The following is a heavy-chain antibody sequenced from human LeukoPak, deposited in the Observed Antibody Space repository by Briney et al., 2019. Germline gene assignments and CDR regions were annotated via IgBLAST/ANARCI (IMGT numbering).Heavy chain of an antibody. Sequence: GGSLSLSCAASGFTFSSYGMHWVRQAPGKGLEWVAVISYDGSNKYYADSVKGRFTISRDNSKNTLYLQMDSLRAEDTAVYYCAKVRSSGWSPFDYWGQGTLVTVSS. CDR2: ISYDGSNK. CDR3: AKVRSSGWSPFDY. CDR1: GFTFSSYG. D-gene: IGHD6-19*01. J-gene: IGHJ4*02. V-gene: IGHV3-30*18.